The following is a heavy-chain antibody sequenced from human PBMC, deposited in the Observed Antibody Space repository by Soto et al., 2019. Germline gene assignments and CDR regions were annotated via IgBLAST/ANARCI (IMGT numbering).Heavy chain of an antibody. V-gene: IGHV4-39*01. CDR3: ERHLPFALGRSARFDL. D-gene: IGHD3-16*01. CDR1: GRSISSSISY. J-gene: IGHJ5*02. CDR2: IYYSGYT. Sequence: NPSDTLSLTCSVSGRSISSSISYWAWIRQPPGEGLEWIGNIYYSGYTFYNPSLKSRVTISKDTSKNVFSLKLSSVTATDTAVYYCERHLPFALGRSARFDLWGQGTLV.